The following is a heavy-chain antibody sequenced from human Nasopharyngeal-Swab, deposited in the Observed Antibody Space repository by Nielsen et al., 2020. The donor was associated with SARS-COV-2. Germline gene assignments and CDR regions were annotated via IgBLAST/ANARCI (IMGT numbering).Heavy chain of an antibody. V-gene: IGHV3-9*01. Sequence: GGSLRLSCVASGFAFDDFAMHWVRQAPGKGLEWVAGINWNSGTKVYADSVRGRFSISRDNAKNSLYLQMNGLRPEDTAFYYCAKVRHLGFDALHVWGQGTMVTVSP. D-gene: IGHD5-12*01. CDR1: GFAFDDFA. CDR3: AKVRHLGFDALHV. CDR2: INWNSGTK. J-gene: IGHJ3*01.